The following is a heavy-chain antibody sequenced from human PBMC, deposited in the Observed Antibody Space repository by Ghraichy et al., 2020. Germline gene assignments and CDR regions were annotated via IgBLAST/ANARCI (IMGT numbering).Heavy chain of an antibody. CDR1: GGSISSGGYY. V-gene: IGHV4-31*03. Sequence: TLSLTCTVSGGSISSGGYYWSWIRQHPGKGLEWIGYIYYSGSTYYNPSLKSRVTISVDTSKNQFSLKLSSVTAADTAVYYCARGSPLEWPFNWFDPWGQGTLVTVSS. J-gene: IGHJ5*02. CDR2: IYYSGST. CDR3: ARGSPLEWPFNWFDP. D-gene: IGHD3-3*01.